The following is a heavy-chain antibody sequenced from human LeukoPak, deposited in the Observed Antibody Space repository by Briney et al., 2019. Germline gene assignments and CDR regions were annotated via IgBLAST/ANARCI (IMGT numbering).Heavy chain of an antibody. D-gene: IGHD3-3*01. V-gene: IGHV4-34*01. CDR3: ARGLPGYDFWSGYYSATGQFDY. CDR1: GGSFSGYY. Sequence: SETLSLTCAVYGGSFSGYYWSRIRQPPGKGLEWIGEINHSGSTNYNPSLKSRVTISVDTSKNQFSLKLSSVTAADTAVYYCARGLPGYDFWSGYYSATGQFDYWGQGTLVTVSS. J-gene: IGHJ4*02. CDR2: INHSGST.